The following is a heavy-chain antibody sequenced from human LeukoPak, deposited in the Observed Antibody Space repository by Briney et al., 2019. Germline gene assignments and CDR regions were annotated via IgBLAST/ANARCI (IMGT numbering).Heavy chain of an antibody. D-gene: IGHD6-13*01. J-gene: IGHJ5*02. CDR1: GGSISSNNW. Sequence: SETLSLTCAVSGGSISSNNWWIWVRQSPEKGLEWIGEINHSGSTNYNPSLKSRVTISVDTSKNQFSLKLSSVTAADTAVYYCAGSIAAADLGWFDPWGQGTLVTVSS. CDR3: AGSIAAADLGWFDP. V-gene: IGHV4-4*02. CDR2: INHSGST.